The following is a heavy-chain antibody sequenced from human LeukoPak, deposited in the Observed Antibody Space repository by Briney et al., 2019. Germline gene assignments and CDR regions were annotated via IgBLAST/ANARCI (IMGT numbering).Heavy chain of an antibody. CDR3: ARSLWFGELYY. Sequence: PSETLSLTCTVSGDSINSYYWSWIRQPPGKGLEWIGYIFYTGSTNYNPSLKSRVTISVDTSKNQFSLKLSSVTAADTAVYYCARSLWFGELYYWGQGTLVTVSS. CDR2: IFYTGST. D-gene: IGHD3-10*01. CDR1: GDSINSYY. J-gene: IGHJ4*02. V-gene: IGHV4-59*12.